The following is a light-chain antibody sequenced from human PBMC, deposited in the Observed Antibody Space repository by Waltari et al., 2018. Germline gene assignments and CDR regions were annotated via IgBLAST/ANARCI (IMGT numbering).Light chain of an antibody. V-gene: IGLV2-14*03. CDR3: SSYTSDYTYV. CDR1: SSDVGGFYF. J-gene: IGLJ1*01. CDR2: NVS. Sequence: QSALTQPASVSGSPGQSITIPSTGPSSDVGGFYFVSWYQQHPAKAPKLIISNVSRRPSGVSYRFSGSKSGNRASLTISGLQAEDEATYYCSSYTSDYTYVFGTGTEVTVV.